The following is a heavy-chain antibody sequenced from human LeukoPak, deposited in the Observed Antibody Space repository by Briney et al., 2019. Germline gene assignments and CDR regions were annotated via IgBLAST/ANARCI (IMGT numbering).Heavy chain of an antibody. CDR1: GFTFSSYW. CDR2: VNRDGSST. Sequence: PGGSLRLSCAASGFTFSSYWMHWVRQAPGKGLVWVSRVNRDGSSTNYADSVKGRFTISRDNAKNTVYLQMNSLRAEDTAVYYCARVDCSSTSCYIWFAPWGQGTLVTVS. D-gene: IGHD2-2*02. CDR3: ARVDCSSTSCYIWFAP. V-gene: IGHV3-74*01. J-gene: IGHJ5*02.